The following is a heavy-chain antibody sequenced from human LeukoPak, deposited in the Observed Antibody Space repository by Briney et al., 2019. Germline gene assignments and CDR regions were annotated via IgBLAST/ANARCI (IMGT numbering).Heavy chain of an antibody. CDR2: IYYSGST. CDR1: GGSISSYY. V-gene: IGHV4-59*01. D-gene: IGHD6-13*01. CDR3: ARPYSSNWYGAFDI. J-gene: IGHJ3*02. Sequence: SETLSLTCTVSGGSISSYYWGWIRQPPGKGLEWIGYIYYSGSTNYNPSLKSRVTISVDTSKNQFSLKLSSVTAADTAVYYCARPYSSNWYGAFDIWGQGTMVTVSS.